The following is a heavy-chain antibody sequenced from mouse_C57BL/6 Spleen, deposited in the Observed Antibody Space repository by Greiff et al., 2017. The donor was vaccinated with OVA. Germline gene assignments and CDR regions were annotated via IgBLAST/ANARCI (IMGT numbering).Heavy chain of an antibody. Sequence: EVQLVESGGGLVKPGGSLKLSCAASGFTFSDYGMHWVRQAPEKGLEWVAYISSGSSTIYYAAKVKGRFTITRDTAKNTLFLQMTSLRSEDTAMYYCAIPHYCGSSYGFAYWGKGTLVTVSA. CDR3: AIPHYCGSSYGFAY. CDR1: GFTFSDYG. CDR2: ISSGSSTI. D-gene: IGHD1-1*01. V-gene: IGHV5-17*01. J-gene: IGHJ3*01.